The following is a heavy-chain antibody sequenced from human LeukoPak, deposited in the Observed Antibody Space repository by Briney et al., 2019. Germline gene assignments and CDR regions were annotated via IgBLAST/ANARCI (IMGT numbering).Heavy chain of an antibody. J-gene: IGHJ3*02. CDR2: IYYSGST. CDR1: GGSISSYY. CDR3: ARGLVITHDAFDI. Sequence: SETLSLTCTVSGGSISSYYWSWIRQPPGKGLEWIGYIYYSGSTNYNPSLKSRVTISVDTSKNQFSLKLSSVTAADTAVYYCARGLVITHDAFDIWGQGTMVTVSS. D-gene: IGHD3-22*01. V-gene: IGHV4-59*01.